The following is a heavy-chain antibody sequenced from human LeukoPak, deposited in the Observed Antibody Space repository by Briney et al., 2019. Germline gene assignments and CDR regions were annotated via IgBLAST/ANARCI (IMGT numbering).Heavy chain of an antibody. CDR1: GFTFSSYA. V-gene: IGHV3-23*01. J-gene: IGHJ4*02. Sequence: PLGSLRLSCAASGFTFSSYAMIWVRQAPGKGLEWVSLISDSGTSTYYPDSVKGRFTISRDNSKNTVYLQMNSLRAEDTAVYYCAKGVSGYGSGRPFDYWGQGTLVTVSS. CDR3: AKGVSGYGSGRPFDY. CDR2: ISDSGTST. D-gene: IGHD3-10*01.